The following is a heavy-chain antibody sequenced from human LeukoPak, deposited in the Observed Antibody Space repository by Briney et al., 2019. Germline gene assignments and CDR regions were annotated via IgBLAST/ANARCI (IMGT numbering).Heavy chain of an antibody. CDR2: LHYSGST. D-gene: IGHD3-22*01. V-gene: IGHV4-59*12. J-gene: IGHJ3*02. CDR3: ARGFFDSSGYSNAFDI. Sequence: SETLSLTCTVSGGSISSYYWSWIRQPPGKGLEWIAYLHYSGSTKYNPSLASRVATSVDTANNQFSLKLTSVTAADTAVYYCARGFFDSSGYSNAFDIWGQGTMVTVSS. CDR1: GGSISSYY.